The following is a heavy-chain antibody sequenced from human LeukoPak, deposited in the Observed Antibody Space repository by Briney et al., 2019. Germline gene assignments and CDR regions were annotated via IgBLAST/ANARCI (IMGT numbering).Heavy chain of an antibody. CDR1: GGSIGSYC. D-gene: IGHD1-26*01. V-gene: IGHV4-59*08. CDR3: ARQEDELRWFDP. Sequence: MTSQCLSLTCTVSGGSIGSYCWGWARHPAGEWLERIGYMYYNRSTKYKHSPKNRLTIPVHTSKNQSTLRLNSVTAADTAVYYCARQEDELRWFDPWGEGTLVTVSS. J-gene: IGHJ5*02. CDR2: MYYNRST.